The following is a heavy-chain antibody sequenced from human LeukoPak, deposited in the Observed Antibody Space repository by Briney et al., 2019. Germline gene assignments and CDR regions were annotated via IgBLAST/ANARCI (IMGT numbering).Heavy chain of an antibody. CDR3: AKDGVRYCSSTSCPNKYYFDY. V-gene: IGHV3-30*02. D-gene: IGHD2-2*01. Sequence: GGSLRLSCAASGFTFSNYGMHWVRQAPGKGLEWVAFIQYDGSNKYYADSVKGRLTISRDNSKNTLYLQMNSLRAEDTAVYFCAKDGVRYCSSTSCPNKYYFDYWGQGTLVTVSS. J-gene: IGHJ4*02. CDR2: IQYDGSNK. CDR1: GFTFSNYG.